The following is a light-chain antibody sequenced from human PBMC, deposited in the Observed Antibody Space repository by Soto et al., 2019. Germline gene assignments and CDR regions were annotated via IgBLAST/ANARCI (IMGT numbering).Light chain of an antibody. Sequence: QSALTQPASLSGSPGQSITISCTGTSSDIGAYDYVSWFQQHPGKAPKLMISEVNNRPSGVSNRFSGSKSGNTAYLTISGLQVEDEAAYFCFSFTNTSTHVFGNGTKVT. CDR1: SSDIGAYDY. J-gene: IGLJ1*01. V-gene: IGLV2-14*01. CDR2: EVN. CDR3: FSFTNTSTHV.